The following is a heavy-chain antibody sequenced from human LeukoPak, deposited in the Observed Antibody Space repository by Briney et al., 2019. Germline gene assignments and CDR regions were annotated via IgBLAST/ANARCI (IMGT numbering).Heavy chain of an antibody. Sequence: PSETLSLTCTVSGGSISSYYWSWVRQPPGKGLEWIGYIYYSGSTKYNPSLKSRLTILVDTSKNQFSLKLSSVTAADTAVYYCARDGEYYYDSSGYRPYWYYWGQGTLVTVSS. V-gene: IGHV4-59*01. CDR3: ARDGEYYYDSSGYRPYWYY. D-gene: IGHD3-22*01. CDR2: IYYSGST. CDR1: GGSISSYY. J-gene: IGHJ4*02.